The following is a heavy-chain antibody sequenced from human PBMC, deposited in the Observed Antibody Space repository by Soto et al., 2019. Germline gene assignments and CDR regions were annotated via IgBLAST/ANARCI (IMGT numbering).Heavy chain of an antibody. Sequence: QVQLQESGPGLVKPSETLSLTCTVSGGSISSYYWSWIRQPPGKGLEWIGYIYYSGSTNYNPSLKSRVTISVDTSKNQFSLKLSSVTAADTAVYYCARARVGATVVDYWGQGTLVTVSS. CDR3: ARARVGATVVDY. CDR1: GGSISSYY. J-gene: IGHJ4*02. D-gene: IGHD1-26*01. V-gene: IGHV4-59*01. CDR2: IYYSGST.